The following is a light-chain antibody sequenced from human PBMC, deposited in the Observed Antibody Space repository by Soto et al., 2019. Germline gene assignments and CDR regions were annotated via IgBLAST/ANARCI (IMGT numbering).Light chain of an antibody. J-gene: IGKJ1*01. CDR2: KAS. V-gene: IGKV1-5*03. CDR1: QSISSS. CDR3: QQYNSYSRT. Sequence: DIQLTQSPSTLPASVGDKVTIACRASQSISSSLAWYQQKPGKAPKLLIYKASSLQSGVPSRFGGTGSGTEFTLTISSLQPDDFATYYCQQYNSYSRTFGQGTKVDIK.